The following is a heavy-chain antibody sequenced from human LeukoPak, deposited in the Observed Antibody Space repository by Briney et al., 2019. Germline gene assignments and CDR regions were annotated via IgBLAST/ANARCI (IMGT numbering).Heavy chain of an antibody. J-gene: IGHJ4*02. CDR2: INPNSGVT. CDR3: ARDLGVTVRPCSLFY. V-gene: IGHV1-2*02. Sequence: GASVKVSCKASGYTFTAYYMHWVRQAPGQGPEWMGWINPNSGVTNYAQQFQGRVIMTSDTSISTAYMEFSRLRSDDTAMYYCARDLGVTVRPCSLFYWGQGTLVTVSS. D-gene: IGHD6-6*01. CDR1: GYTFTAYY.